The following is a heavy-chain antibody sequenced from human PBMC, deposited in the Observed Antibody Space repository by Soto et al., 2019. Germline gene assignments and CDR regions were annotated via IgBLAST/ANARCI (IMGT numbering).Heavy chain of an antibody. V-gene: IGHV3-23*01. CDR3: AKDGTHDYGDSRRAH. CDR2: ISGSGDRT. J-gene: IGHJ4*02. D-gene: IGHD4-17*01. CDR1: GFTFSSYA. Sequence: PGGSLRLSCAASGFTFSSYAMSWVRQAPGKGLEWVSAISGSGDRTYYAEKGRFTVSRDNSKNTLYLQMNSLRAEDTAVYYCAKDGTHDYGDSRRAHWGQGTPVTVSS.